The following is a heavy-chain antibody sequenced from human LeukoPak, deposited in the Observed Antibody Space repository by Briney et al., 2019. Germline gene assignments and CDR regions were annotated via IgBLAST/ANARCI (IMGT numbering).Heavy chain of an antibody. Sequence: GGSLRLSCAASGFTFDDYGMSWVRQAPGRGLEWVSGINWNGGSTGYADSVKGRFTISRDNAKNSLYLQMNSLRAEDTAVYYCARERSSSWYTQQADYYYYGMDVWGQGTTVTVSS. CDR3: ARERSSSWYTQQADYYYYGMDV. J-gene: IGHJ6*02. CDR1: GFTFDDYG. V-gene: IGHV3-20*04. CDR2: INWNGGST. D-gene: IGHD6-13*01.